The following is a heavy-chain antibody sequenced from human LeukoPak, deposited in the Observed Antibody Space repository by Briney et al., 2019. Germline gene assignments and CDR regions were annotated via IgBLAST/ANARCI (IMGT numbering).Heavy chain of an antibody. J-gene: IGHJ6*04. CDR1: GASISVYS. D-gene: IGHD6-19*01. Sequence: SETLSLTCTVSGASISVYSWTWIRQPAGKGLEYIGRLFPSGSTNYNPSLMSRLTISVDKSKNQFSLRLRSVTAADTAVYYCAMNDSSGWYPAGFKMDVWGKGTTVTVSS. CDR2: LFPSGST. CDR3: AMNDSSGWYPAGFKMDV. V-gene: IGHV4-4*07.